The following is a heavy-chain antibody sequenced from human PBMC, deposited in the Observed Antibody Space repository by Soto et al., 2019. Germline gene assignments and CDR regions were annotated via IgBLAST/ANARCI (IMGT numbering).Heavy chain of an antibody. Sequence: SETLSLTCAVYGGSFIGYYWSWILQPPWKGLEWIGEINHSGSTNYNPSLKSRVTISVDTSKNQFSLKLSSVTAADTAVYYCARERGDYDLDGWGQGTLVTVSS. CDR1: GGSFIGYY. CDR2: INHSGST. J-gene: IGHJ4*02. D-gene: IGHD4-17*01. CDR3: ARERGDYDLDG. V-gene: IGHV4-34*01.